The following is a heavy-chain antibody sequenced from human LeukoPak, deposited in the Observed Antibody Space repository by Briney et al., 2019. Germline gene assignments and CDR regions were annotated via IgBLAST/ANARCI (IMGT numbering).Heavy chain of an antibody. D-gene: IGHD3-22*01. V-gene: IGHV3-23*01. J-gene: IGHJ4*02. CDR3: AKGSYYDSSGSFYFDY. Sequence: GGSLRLSCAASGFTFSSYAMSWVRQAPGKGLEWVSGISGSGDNTYYADSVEGRFTISRDNSKNTLYVQVNSLGTEDTAAYYCAKGSYYDSSGSFYFDYWGQGTLVTVSS. CDR1: GFTFSSYA. CDR2: ISGSGDNT.